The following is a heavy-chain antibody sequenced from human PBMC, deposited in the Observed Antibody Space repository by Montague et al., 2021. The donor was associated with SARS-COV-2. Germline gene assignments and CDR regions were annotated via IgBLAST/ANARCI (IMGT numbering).Heavy chain of an antibody. CDR1: GEPISGLF. D-gene: IGHD2-15*01. CDR3: GRGVVAATPVVDY. Sequence: SETLSLTCSVSGEPISGLFWNWIRQPAGKGLEWIGRIYASGGTDYNPSLESRVTMSVDTSKNQFSLKVNSVTAADTAVYYCGRGVVAATPVVDYWGRGTLVTVSS. J-gene: IGHJ4*02. V-gene: IGHV4-4*07. CDR2: IYASGGT.